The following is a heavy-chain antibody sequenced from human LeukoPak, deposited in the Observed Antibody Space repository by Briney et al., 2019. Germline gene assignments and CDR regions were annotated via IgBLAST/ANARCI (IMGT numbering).Heavy chain of an antibody. CDR1: GGSFSGYY. V-gene: IGHV4-34*01. CDR2: INHSGST. J-gene: IGHJ1*01. CDR3: ARRLRYSSSWSGDFQH. D-gene: IGHD6-13*01. Sequence: SETLSLTCAVYGGSFSGYYWSWIRQPPGKGLEWIGEINHSGSTNYNPSLKSRVTISVDTSKNQFSLKLSSVTAADTAVYYCARRLRYSSSWSGDFQHWGQGTLVTVSS.